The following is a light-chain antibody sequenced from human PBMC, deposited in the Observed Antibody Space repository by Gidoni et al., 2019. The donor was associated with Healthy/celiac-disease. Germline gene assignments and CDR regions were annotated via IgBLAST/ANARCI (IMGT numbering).Light chain of an antibody. CDR2: WAS. CDR1: QSVLYSSNNKNY. Sequence: DIVMTQSPDSLAVSLGERATINCKSSQSVLYSSNNKNYLDWYQQKPVQPPKLLIYWASTRESGVPDRFSGSGSGTDFTLTISSLQAEDVAVYYCQKYYSTPRTFGQGTKVEIK. V-gene: IGKV4-1*01. CDR3: QKYYSTPRT. J-gene: IGKJ1*01.